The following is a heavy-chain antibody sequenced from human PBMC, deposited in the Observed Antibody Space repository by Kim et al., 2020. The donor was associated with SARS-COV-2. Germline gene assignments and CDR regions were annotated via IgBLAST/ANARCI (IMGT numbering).Heavy chain of an antibody. Sequence: GGSLRLSCAASGFTFSSYAMSWVRQAPGKGLEWVSVIYSGGSSTYYADSVKGRFTISRDNSKNTLYLQMNSLRAEDTAVYYCAKDLQWLVPQGGYYYYGMDVWGQGTTVTVSS. J-gene: IGHJ6*02. V-gene: IGHV3-23*03. D-gene: IGHD6-19*01. CDR1: GFTFSSYA. CDR2: IYSGGSST. CDR3: AKDLQWLVPQGGYYYYGMDV.